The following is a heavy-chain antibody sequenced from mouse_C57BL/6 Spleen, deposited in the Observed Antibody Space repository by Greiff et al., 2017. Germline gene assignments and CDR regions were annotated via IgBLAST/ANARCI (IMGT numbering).Heavy chain of an antibody. Sequence: QVQLQQSGPELVKPGASVKISCKASGYAFSSSWMNWVKQRPGKGLEWIGRIYPGDGDTNSNGKFKGKATLTADKSSSTAYMQLSSLTSEGSAVYFCARGLTEFFYWGQGTTLTVSS. D-gene: IGHD4-1*01. J-gene: IGHJ2*01. V-gene: IGHV1-82*01. CDR1: GYAFSSSW. CDR3: ARGLTEFFY. CDR2: IYPGDGDT.